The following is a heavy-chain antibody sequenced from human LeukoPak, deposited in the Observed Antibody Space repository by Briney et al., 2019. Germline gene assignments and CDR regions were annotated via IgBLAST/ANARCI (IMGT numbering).Heavy chain of an antibody. CDR1: GGTFSSYA. V-gene: IGHV1-69*05. CDR2: IIPIFGTA. D-gene: IGHD6-13*01. J-gene: IGHJ4*02. CDR3: ARAGQLVPNNYFDY. Sequence: SVKVSCKASGGTFSSYAISCVRQAPGQGLEWMGGIIPIFGTANYTQKFQGRVTITTDESTSTAYMELSSLRSEDTAVYYCARAGQLVPNNYFDYWGQGTLVTVSS.